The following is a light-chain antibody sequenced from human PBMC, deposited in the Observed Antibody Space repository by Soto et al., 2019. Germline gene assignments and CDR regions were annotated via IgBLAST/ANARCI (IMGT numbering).Light chain of an antibody. CDR3: QSYDSSRSVV. Sequence: QSVLTQPPSVSGAPGQRVTISCTGSSSNIGAGYDVHWYQQLPGTAPKLLIYGNSKRPSGVPDRFSGSKSATSASLAITGLQAEDEADYYCQSYDSSRSVVFGGGTKLTVL. V-gene: IGLV1-40*01. CDR1: SSNIGAGYD. J-gene: IGLJ2*01. CDR2: GNS.